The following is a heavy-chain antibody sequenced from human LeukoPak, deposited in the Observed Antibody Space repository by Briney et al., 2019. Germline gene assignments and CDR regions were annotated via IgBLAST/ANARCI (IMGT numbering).Heavy chain of an antibody. D-gene: IGHD2-2*01. CDR2: IKSKTDGGTT. Sequence: PGGSLRLSCAASGFTFSNAWMSWVRQAPGKGLEWVGRIKSKTDGGTTDYAAPVKGRFTISRDDSKNTLYLQMNSLKTEDTAVYYCTTDLRDTVVVPAATGIDYWGQGTLVTVSS. J-gene: IGHJ4*02. CDR3: TTDLRDTVVVPAATGIDY. V-gene: IGHV3-15*01. CDR1: GFTFSNAW.